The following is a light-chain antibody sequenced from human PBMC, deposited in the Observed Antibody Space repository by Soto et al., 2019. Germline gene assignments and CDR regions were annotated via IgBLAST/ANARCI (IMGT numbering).Light chain of an antibody. Sequence: EIVLTQSPATLSLSPGERATLSCRASQSVSSYLAWYQQKPGQAPRLLIYDASNRATGIPARFSGSGSGTDFTLTISSLEPEDFAVYYCQQSSNWPPEITFGGGTKVDI. CDR3: QQSSNWPPEIT. CDR1: QSVSSY. V-gene: IGKV3-11*01. J-gene: IGKJ4*01. CDR2: DAS.